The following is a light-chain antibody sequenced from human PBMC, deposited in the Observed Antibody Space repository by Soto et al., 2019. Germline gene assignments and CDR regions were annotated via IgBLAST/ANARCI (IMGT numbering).Light chain of an antibody. J-gene: IGLJ2*01. CDR2: DVS. CDR1: SSDVGGYNY. CDR3: SSYTSSSTLN. Sequence: QSALTQPASVSGSPGQSITISCTGTSSDVGGYNYVSWYQQHPGKAPKLMIYDVSNRPSGVSNRFSGSKSGNTASLTISGLQAEDEADDYCSSYTSSSTLNFGGGTKLTVL. V-gene: IGLV2-14*01.